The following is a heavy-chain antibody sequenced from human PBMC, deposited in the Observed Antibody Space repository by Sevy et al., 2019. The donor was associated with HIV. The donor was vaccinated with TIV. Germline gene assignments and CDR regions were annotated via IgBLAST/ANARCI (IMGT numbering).Heavy chain of an antibody. D-gene: IGHD4-17*01. J-gene: IGHJ4*02. CDR2: VSGSGPGSGGST. Sequence: GGSLRLSCAASGFSFSTYAMSWVRQAPGKGLEWVSAVSGSGPGSGGSTYYAASGRGRFTISRYNSKNTLYLQMYNLRAKDAATYYFTKDFSRHDVGTDYGGNIYFDYWGQGTMVTVSS. CDR1: GFSFSTYA. CDR3: TKDFSRHDVGTDYGGNIYFDY. V-gene: IGHV3-23*01.